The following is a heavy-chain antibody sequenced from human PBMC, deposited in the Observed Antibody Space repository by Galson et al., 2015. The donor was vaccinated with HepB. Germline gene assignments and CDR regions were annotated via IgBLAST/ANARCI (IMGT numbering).Heavy chain of an antibody. CDR3: ARSIVVVPAAMSVGGYNWFDP. Sequence: SVKVSCKTSGYTFTSYAMHWVRQAPGQRLEWMGWINAGNGNTKYSQKFQGRVTITRDTSASTAYMELSSLRSEDTAVYYCARSIVVVPAAMSVGGYNWFDPWGQGTLVTVSS. D-gene: IGHD2-2*01. CDR2: INAGNGNT. J-gene: IGHJ5*02. V-gene: IGHV1-3*01. CDR1: GYTFTSYA.